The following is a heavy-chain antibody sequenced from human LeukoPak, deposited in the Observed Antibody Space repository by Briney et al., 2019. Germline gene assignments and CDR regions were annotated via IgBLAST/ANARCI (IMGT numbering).Heavy chain of an antibody. Sequence: SETLSLTCTVSGGSISSYYWSWIRQPAGKGLEWIGRIYTSGSTNYNPSLKSRVTMSVDTSKNQFSLKLSSVTAADTAVYYCARDVRTPPLRYSYGYYMDVWGKGTTVTISS. J-gene: IGHJ6*03. D-gene: IGHD5-18*01. V-gene: IGHV4-4*07. CDR2: IYTSGST. CDR3: ARDVRTPPLRYSYGYYMDV. CDR1: GGSISSYY.